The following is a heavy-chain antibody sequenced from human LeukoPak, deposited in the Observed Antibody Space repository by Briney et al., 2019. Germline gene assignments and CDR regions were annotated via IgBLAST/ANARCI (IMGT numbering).Heavy chain of an antibody. CDR2: ISGSGGST. D-gene: IGHD3-3*01. CDR3: AKDQHYDFWSGTDY. CDR1: GFTFSSYA. J-gene: IGHJ4*02. V-gene: IGHV3-23*01. Sequence: HAGGSLRLSCAASGFTFSSYAMSWVRQAPGKGLEWVSAISGSGGSTYYADSVKGRFTISRDNSKNTLYLQMNSLRAEDTAVYYCAKDQHYDFWSGTDYWGRGTLVTVSS.